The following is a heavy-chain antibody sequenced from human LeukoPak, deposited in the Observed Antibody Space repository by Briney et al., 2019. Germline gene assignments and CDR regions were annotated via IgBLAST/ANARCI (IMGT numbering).Heavy chain of an antibody. CDR3: GKDGGQYSSGPEFDP. CDR2: ISGGGERT. V-gene: IGHV3-23*01. CDR1: GIVFSNTA. D-gene: IGHD6-19*01. Sequence: PGGSLRLSCAASGIVFSNTAMNWARQSPGRGLEWVSAISGGGERTFYADSVKGRLTISRDNSKNMVYLQMNSLRADDTAIYYCGKDGGQYSSGPEFDPRGQGALVTVSS. J-gene: IGHJ5*02.